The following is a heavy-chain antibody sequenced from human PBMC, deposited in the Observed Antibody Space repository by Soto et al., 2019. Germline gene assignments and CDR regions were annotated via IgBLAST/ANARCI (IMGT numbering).Heavy chain of an antibody. CDR3: AKDSTGGTYYYGSGSPNWFDP. Sequence: GGSLRLSCAASGFTFSSYAMSWVRQAPGKGLEWVSAISGSGGSTYYADSVKGRFTISRDNSKNTLYLQMNSLRAEETAVYYCAKDSTGGTYYYGSGSPNWFDPWGQGTLVTVSS. D-gene: IGHD3-10*01. CDR2: ISGSGGST. CDR1: GFTFSSYA. J-gene: IGHJ5*02. V-gene: IGHV3-23*01.